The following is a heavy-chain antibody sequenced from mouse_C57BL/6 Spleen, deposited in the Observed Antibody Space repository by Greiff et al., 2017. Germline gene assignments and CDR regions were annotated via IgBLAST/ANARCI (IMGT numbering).Heavy chain of an antibody. Sequence: QVQLQQPGAELVKPGASVKLSCKASGYTFTSYWMHWVKQRPGQGLEWIGMIHPNSGSTNYNEKFKSKATLTVDKSSSTAYMQLSSLTSEDSAVYYCARGGYYGSSSFDYWGQGTTLTVSS. J-gene: IGHJ2*01. D-gene: IGHD1-1*01. CDR2: IHPNSGST. CDR1: GYTFTSYW. CDR3: ARGGYYGSSSFDY. V-gene: IGHV1-64*01.